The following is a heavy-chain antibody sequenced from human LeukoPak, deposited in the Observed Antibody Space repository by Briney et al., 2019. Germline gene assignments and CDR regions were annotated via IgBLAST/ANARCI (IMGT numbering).Heavy chain of an antibody. V-gene: IGHV3-53*01. CDR1: GFTVSSNY. D-gene: IGHD5-18*01. CDR3: ARDPGYSYGRDAFDI. Sequence: GGSLRLSCAASGFTVSSNYMSWVRQAPGKGLEWVSVIYSGGSTYYADSVKGRFTISRDYSKNTLYLQMNSLRAEDTAVYYCARDPGYSYGRDAFDIWGQGTMVTVSS. CDR2: IYSGGST. J-gene: IGHJ3*02.